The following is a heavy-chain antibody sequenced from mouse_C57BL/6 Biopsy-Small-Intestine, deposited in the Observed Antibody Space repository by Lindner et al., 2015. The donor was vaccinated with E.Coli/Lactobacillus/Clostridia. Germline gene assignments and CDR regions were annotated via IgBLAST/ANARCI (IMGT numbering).Heavy chain of an antibody. CDR1: GYTFTSYD. CDR2: MIPYTGHT. J-gene: IGHJ4*01. D-gene: IGHD2-5*01. V-gene: IGHV1S46*01. Sequence: SVKVSCKVSGYTFTSYDINWVRQAPGQGLEYMGRMIPYTGHTVFAQKFQGRVSMTRDTSVSTAYMELSSLRSEDTAVYYCATFFYSNISVSDFWGQGTLVTVSS. CDR3: ATFFYSNISVSDF.